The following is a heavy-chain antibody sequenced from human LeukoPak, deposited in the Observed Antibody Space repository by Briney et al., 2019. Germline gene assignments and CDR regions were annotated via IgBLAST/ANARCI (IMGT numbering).Heavy chain of an antibody. J-gene: IGHJ4*02. CDR1: GSTFPSNA. V-gene: IGHV1-18*04. Sequence: ASVKVSCKPSGSTFPSNAITWLRQAPGHGPEWMGWISTSNGDRNYVQNLQGRITLTIDTSTTTAYMELRSLSSDDTAIYFCATRGITAARLDYWGQGTLVTVSS. D-gene: IGHD2-2*01. CDR3: ATRGITAARLDY. CDR2: ISTSNGDR.